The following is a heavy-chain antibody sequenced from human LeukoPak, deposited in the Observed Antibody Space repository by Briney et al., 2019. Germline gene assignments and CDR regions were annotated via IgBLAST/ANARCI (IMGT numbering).Heavy chain of an antibody. CDR2: IYYSGST. J-gene: IGHJ5*02. V-gene: IGHV4-61*08. D-gene: IGHD6-19*01. CDR3: ARAGGPVAGSDWFDP. Sequence: PSETLSLTCTVSGGSISSSGYYWSWIRQPPGKGLEWIGYIYYSGSTNYNPSLKSRVTISVDTSKNQFSLKLSSVTAADTAVYYCARAGGPVAGSDWFDPWGQGTLVTVSS. CDR1: GGSISSSGYY.